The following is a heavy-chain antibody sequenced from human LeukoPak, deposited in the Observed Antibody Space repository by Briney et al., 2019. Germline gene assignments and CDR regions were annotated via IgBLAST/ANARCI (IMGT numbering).Heavy chain of an antibody. D-gene: IGHD2-2*01. CDR1: GFTFSSYG. V-gene: IGHV3-30*18. CDR2: ISYDGSNK. CDR3: AKDRGMVVPAATIYYYYGMDV. Sequence: GGSLRLSCAASGFTFSSYGMHWVRQAPSKGLEWVAVISYDGSNKYYADSVKGRFTISRDNSKNTLYLQMNGLRAEDTAVYYCAKDRGMVVPAATIYYYYGMDVWGQGTTVTVSS. J-gene: IGHJ6*02.